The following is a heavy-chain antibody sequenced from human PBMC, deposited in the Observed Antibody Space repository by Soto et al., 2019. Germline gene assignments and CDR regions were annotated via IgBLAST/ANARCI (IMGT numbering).Heavy chain of an antibody. CDR1: GDSVSSNSAA. CDR3: AREDCSSTSCYQYYYGMDV. Sequence: SQTLSLTCAISGDSVSSNSAAWNCIIHSPSRVLEWLGRTYYRSKWYNDYAVSVKSRITINPDTSKNQFSLQLNSVTPEDTAVYYCAREDCSSTSCYQYYYGMDVWGQGTTVTVSS. CDR2: TYYRSKWYN. J-gene: IGHJ6*02. V-gene: IGHV6-1*01. D-gene: IGHD2-2*01.